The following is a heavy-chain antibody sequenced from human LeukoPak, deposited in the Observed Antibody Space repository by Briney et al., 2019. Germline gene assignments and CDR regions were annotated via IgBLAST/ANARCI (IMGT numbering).Heavy chain of an antibody. CDR3: ARHASLSIAAYFEY. CDR2: IYYSGST. CDR1: GGSISSSSYY. D-gene: IGHD6-6*01. V-gene: IGHV4-39*01. J-gene: IGHJ4*02. Sequence: TCTVSGGSISSSSYYWGWIRQPPGKGLEWIGTIYYSGSTYHNPSLKSRVTISVDTSKNQFSLKLSSVTAADTAVYYCARHASLSIAAYFEYWGREPWSPSPQ.